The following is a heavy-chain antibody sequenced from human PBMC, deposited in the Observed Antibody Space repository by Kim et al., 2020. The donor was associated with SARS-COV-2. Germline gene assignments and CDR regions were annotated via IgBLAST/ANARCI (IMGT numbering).Heavy chain of an antibody. CDR3: AKDRRLGDGYWEFDK. CDR1: GMKVSDYA. V-gene: IGHV3-23*01. D-gene: IGHD2-21*01. Sequence: GGSLRLSCLVSGMKVSDYATAWVRQAPGKGLEWVSGILQSGTTYYAQSVKGRFTISRDIARNTLYLQMNGVIGDDTAIYFCAKDRRLGDGYWEFDKWGQGTLVTVSS. J-gene: IGHJ4*02. CDR2: ILQSGTT.